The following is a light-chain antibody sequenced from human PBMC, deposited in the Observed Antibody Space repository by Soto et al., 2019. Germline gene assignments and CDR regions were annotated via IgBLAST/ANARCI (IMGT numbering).Light chain of an antibody. J-gene: IGLJ2*01. CDR3: SSYTSSTTLVV. V-gene: IGLV2-14*01. Sequence: QSVLTQPASVSGSPGQSITISCTGTSSDVGGYNYVSWYRKHPGKAPKRMIYEVSNRPSGVSDRFSGSKSDNTASLTISGLQAEDEADYYCSSYTSSTTLVVFGGGTKVTVL. CDR2: EVS. CDR1: SSDVGGYNY.